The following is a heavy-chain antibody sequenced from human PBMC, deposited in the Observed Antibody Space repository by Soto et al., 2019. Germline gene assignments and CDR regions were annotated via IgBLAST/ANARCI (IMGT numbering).Heavy chain of an antibody. J-gene: IGHJ6*02. V-gene: IGHV3-23*01. CDR2: ISGSGGST. D-gene: IGHD6-19*01. CDR3: AKETIQDSSGWYYYYYGMDV. Sequence: EVQLLESGGGLVQPGGSLRLSCAASGFTFSSYAMSWVRQAPGKGLEWVSAISGSGGSTYYADSVKGRFTISRDNSKNTLYLQMNSLRAEDTAVYYCAKETIQDSSGWYYYYYGMDVWGQGTTVTVSS. CDR1: GFTFSSYA.